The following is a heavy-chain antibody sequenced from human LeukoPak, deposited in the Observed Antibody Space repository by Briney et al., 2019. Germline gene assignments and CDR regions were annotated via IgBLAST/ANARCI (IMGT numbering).Heavy chain of an antibody. J-gene: IGHJ4*02. D-gene: IGHD2-8*01. CDR1: GFTFSDHA. CDR3: AAQPCINGICYLDY. CDR2: ISYHARDQ. V-gene: IGHV3-30*04. Sequence: GGSLRLSCAASGFTFSDHAMHWVRQAPGKGLEWVTVISYHARDQFYADSVKGRFTVSRDNSRNILYLQMNSLRAEDSAVYYCAAQPCINGICYLDYWGQGALVTVSS.